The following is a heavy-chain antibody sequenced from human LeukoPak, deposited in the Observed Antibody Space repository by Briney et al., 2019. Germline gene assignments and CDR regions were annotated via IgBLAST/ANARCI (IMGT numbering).Heavy chain of an antibody. J-gene: IGHJ4*02. CDR1: GGSISSYY. CDR2: IFYSGST. CDR3: AKSSLFCSSVSCSYYFDS. Sequence: PSETLSLTCTVSGGSISSYYWSWIRQPPGKGLEWIGFIFYSGSTHYYPSLKSRVTMSVDTSKSQFSLKLSSVTAADTAVYYCAKSSLFCSSVSCSYYFDSWGQGTLVTVSS. V-gene: IGHV4-59*01. D-gene: IGHD2-2*01.